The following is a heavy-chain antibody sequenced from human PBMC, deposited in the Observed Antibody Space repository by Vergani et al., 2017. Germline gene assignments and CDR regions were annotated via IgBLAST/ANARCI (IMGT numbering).Heavy chain of an antibody. J-gene: IGHJ4*02. CDR2: ISGSGGST. Sequence: EVQLLESGGGLVQPGGSLRLSCAASGFTFSSYAMSWVRQAPGKGLEWVSAISGSGGSTYYADSVKGRFTISRDNSKTTLYLQMNSLRAEDTAVYYCATPPYYYDSSGHYFDYWGQGTLVTVSS. V-gene: IGHV3-23*01. CDR3: ATPPYYYDSSGHYFDY. CDR1: GFTFSSYA. D-gene: IGHD3-22*01.